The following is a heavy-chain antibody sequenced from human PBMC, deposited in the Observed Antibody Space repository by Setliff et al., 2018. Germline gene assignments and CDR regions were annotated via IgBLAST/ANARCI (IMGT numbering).Heavy chain of an antibody. Sequence: GGSLRLSCAASGFTFSSYAMSWVRQAPGKGLEWVSASSGSVGSTYYAASVKGRFTIARDNANNSLFLQMDTMRAEDTAVYYFARDNYYDSTEAAFDSWGQGTMATVS. J-gene: IGHJ3*02. V-gene: IGHV3-23*01. CDR2: SSGSVGST. D-gene: IGHD3-22*01. CDR3: ARDNYYDSTEAAFDS. CDR1: GFTFSSYA.